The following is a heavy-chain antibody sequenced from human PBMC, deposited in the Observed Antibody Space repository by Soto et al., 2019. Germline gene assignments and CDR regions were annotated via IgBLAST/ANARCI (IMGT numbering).Heavy chain of an antibody. CDR2: INGDGSGT. J-gene: IGHJ4*02. CDR1: GFTFSGFW. Sequence: EVQLVESGGGLVQPGGSLRLSCTASGFTFSGFWMHWVRQAPGKGLVWVSRINGDGSGTNYADTVKGRCTISRDNAKNTLYLPMNSLRVEDTAGYYCVRVKETSSWGGVDYWGQGTRVTVSS. V-gene: IGHV3-74*01. D-gene: IGHD6-13*01. CDR3: VRVKETSSWGGVDY.